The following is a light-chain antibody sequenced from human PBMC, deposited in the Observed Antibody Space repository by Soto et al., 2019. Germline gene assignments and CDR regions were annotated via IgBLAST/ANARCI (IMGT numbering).Light chain of an antibody. CDR2: KAS. V-gene: IGKV1-5*03. CDR3: QESTTSFNWT. CDR1: QSINDR. Sequence: DIQMTQSPSTLSASVGDRVTITCRASQSINDRLAWYQQKPGRAPKVLIYKASTLESGVPSRFSASGSGTEFTLTISSLQPDDFANYYCQESTTSFNWTLGPGTKADLK. J-gene: IGKJ1*01.